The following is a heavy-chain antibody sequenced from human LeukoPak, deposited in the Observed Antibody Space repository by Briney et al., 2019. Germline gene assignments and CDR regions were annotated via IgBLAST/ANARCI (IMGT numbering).Heavy chain of an antibody. Sequence: GGSLRLSCAASGFSFNAYAMSWVRQAPGKGLEWVSAISNTGGSTYYADSVKGRFTISRDKSKNTLSLQMNSLRAEDTAVYYCAQQVGYCSSGSCYFTYWGQGTLVTVSS. V-gene: IGHV3-23*01. J-gene: IGHJ1*01. CDR3: AQQVGYCSSGSCYFTY. D-gene: IGHD2-15*01. CDR1: GFSFNAYA. CDR2: ISNTGGST.